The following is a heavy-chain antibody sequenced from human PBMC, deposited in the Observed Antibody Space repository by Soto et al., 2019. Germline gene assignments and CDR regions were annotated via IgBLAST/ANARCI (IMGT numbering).Heavy chain of an antibody. Sequence: GGSLRLSCAASGFTFSSYAMSWVRQAPGKGLEWVSAISGSGGSTYYADSVKGRFTISRDNSKNTLYLQMNSLRAEDTAVYYCAKAEGGYSYVFLFDYWGQGTLVTVSS. D-gene: IGHD5-18*01. CDR2: ISGSGGST. CDR3: AKAEGGYSYVFLFDY. V-gene: IGHV3-23*01. CDR1: GFTFSSYA. J-gene: IGHJ4*02.